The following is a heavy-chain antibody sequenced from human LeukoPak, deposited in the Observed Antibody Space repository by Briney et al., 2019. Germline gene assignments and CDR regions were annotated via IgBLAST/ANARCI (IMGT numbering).Heavy chain of an antibody. CDR1: GFTFDDYA. Sequence: PGGSLRLSCAASGFTFDDYAMHWVRQAPGKGLEWVSGISWNSGSIGYADSVKGRFTISRDNAKNSLYLQMNSLRAEDTALYYCAKASPRYFDWPPYAGDYFDYWGQGTLVTVSS. J-gene: IGHJ4*02. CDR3: AKASPRYFDWPPYAGDYFDY. D-gene: IGHD3-9*01. V-gene: IGHV3-9*01. CDR2: ISWNSGSI.